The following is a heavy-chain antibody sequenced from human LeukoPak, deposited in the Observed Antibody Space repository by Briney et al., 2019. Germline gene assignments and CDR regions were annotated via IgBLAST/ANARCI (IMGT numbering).Heavy chain of an antibody. V-gene: IGHV3-23*01. Sequence: GGSLRLSCAASGFTFSSSAMSWVRQAPGKGLEWVSGISGSGSGTNHADSVKGRFTISRDSSKSTLYLQMNSLRDEDAAVYYCAKAINIPNWNRTPFDYWGQGTLVTVSS. CDR3: AKAINIPNWNRTPFDY. CDR1: GFTFSSSA. CDR2: ISGSGSGT. J-gene: IGHJ4*02. D-gene: IGHD1-1*01.